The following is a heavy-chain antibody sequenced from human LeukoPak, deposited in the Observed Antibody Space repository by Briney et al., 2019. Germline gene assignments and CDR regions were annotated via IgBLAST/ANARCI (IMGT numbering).Heavy chain of an antibody. J-gene: IGHJ4*02. D-gene: IGHD2-15*01. V-gene: IGHV3-30*18. CDR2: ISYDGSNT. CDR3: SKDRQWGSVAD. CDR1: GFTFSNYG. Sequence: GRSLRLSCAASGFTFSNYGMHWDRQAPGKGLEWVAVISYDGSNTYYADSVKGRFTISRDNSKNTLFLQMNSLRTEDTAVYYCSKDRQWGSVADWGQGTLVTVSS.